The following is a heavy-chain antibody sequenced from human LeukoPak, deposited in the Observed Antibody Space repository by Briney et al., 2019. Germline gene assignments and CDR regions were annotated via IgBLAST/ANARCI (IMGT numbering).Heavy chain of an antibody. Sequence: GGSLRLSCAASGFTFSSYWMHWVRQGPGKGLVWVSRINSDGSSIRYADSVKGRFTISRDNAKNTLYLQMNSLRAEDTAVYYCARDTYRWAYYYMDVWGKGTTVTVSS. D-gene: IGHD5-24*01. CDR2: INSDGSSI. CDR3: ARDTYRWAYYYMDV. V-gene: IGHV3-74*01. CDR1: GFTFSSYW. J-gene: IGHJ6*03.